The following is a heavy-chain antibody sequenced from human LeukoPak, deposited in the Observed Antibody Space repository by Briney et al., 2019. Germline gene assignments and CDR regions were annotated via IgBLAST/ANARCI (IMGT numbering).Heavy chain of an antibody. CDR2: IYHSGST. J-gene: IGHJ4*02. CDR3: ARRTTVTTSGGFDY. CDR1: GGSISSSNW. V-gene: IGHV4-4*02. Sequence: SETLSLTCAVSGGSISSSNWWSWVRQPPGKGLEWIGEIYHSGSTNYNPSLKSRVTISVDKSKNQFSLKLSSVTAADTAVYYCARRTTVTTSGGFDYWGRGTLVTVSS. D-gene: IGHD4-17*01.